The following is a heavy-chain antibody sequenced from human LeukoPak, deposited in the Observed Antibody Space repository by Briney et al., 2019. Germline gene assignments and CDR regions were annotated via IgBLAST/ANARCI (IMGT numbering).Heavy chain of an antibody. CDR2: MNPNSGNT. D-gene: IGHD2-2*02. CDR3: ARGTRYCSSTSCYRGENWFDP. Sequence: ASVTVSFKASGYTFTIYDINWGRQATGQGLEWMGWMNPNSGNTGYEQKFQGRVTMTRNTSISTAYMELSSLRSEDTAVYYCARGTRYCSSTSCYRGENWFDPWGQGTLVTVSS. V-gene: IGHV1-8*01. J-gene: IGHJ5*02. CDR1: GYTFTIYD.